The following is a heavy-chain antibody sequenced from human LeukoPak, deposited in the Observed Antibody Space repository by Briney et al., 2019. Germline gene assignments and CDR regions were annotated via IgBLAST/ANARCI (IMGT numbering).Heavy chain of an antibody. CDR3: AKDGGRYGSGSYPLN. CDR2: ISGSGGST. J-gene: IGHJ4*02. Sequence: GGSLRLSCAASGFTFSSYGMSWVRQAPGKGLEWVSAISGSGGSTYYADSVKGRFTISRDNSKNTLYLQMNSLRAEDTAVYYCAKDGGRYGSGSYPLNWGQGTLVTVSS. CDR1: GFTFSSYG. V-gene: IGHV3-23*01. D-gene: IGHD3-10*01.